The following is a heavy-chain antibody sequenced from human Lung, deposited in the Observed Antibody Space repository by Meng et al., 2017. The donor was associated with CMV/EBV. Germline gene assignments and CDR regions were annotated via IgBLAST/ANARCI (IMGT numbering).Heavy chain of an antibody. V-gene: IGHV3-23*03. D-gene: IGHD6-13*01. CDR1: GFTFSNDA. Sequence: CAASGFTFSNDAMSWVRQAPGTGLEWVSVVYSASGNTYYADSVKGRFTVSRDNSKNTLDLQLNSLRTEDTAVYYCAKIHSSSWFFDSWGQGPLVTVSS. CDR2: VYSASGNT. J-gene: IGHJ4*02. CDR3: AKIHSSSWFFDS.